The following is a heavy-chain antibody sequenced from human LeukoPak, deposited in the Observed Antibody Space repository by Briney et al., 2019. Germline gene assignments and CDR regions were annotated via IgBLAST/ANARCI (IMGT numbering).Heavy chain of an antibody. D-gene: IGHD6-19*01. Sequence: SQTLSLTCTVSGGSISSGSYYWSWIRQPAGKGLEWIGRIYTSGSTNCNPSLKSRVTISVDTSKNQFSLKLSSVTAADTAVYYCARVTSGPTGPAVYFDYWGQGTLVTVSS. CDR2: IYTSGST. CDR3: ARVTSGPTGPAVYFDY. CDR1: GGSISSGSYY. V-gene: IGHV4-61*02. J-gene: IGHJ4*02.